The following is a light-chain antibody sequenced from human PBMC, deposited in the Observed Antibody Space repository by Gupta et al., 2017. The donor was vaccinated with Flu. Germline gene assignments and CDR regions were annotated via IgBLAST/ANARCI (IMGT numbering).Light chain of an antibody. J-gene: IGKJ3*01. CDR1: QPVSSSD. Sequence: VLTPSPGTLSLSPGASATLSCRASQPVSSSDLAWYQKKPGQAPRRRIYGACSRATGIPDRVRGSGSGTDFTLTIRRLETEDFAVYDCQQYGSSPPINFGPGTKVDIK. CDR2: GAC. V-gene: IGKV3-20*01. CDR3: QQYGSSPPIN.